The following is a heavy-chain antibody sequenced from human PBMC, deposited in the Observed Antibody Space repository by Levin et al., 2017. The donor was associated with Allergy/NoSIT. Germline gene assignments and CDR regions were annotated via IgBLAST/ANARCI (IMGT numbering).Heavy chain of an antibody. Sequence: GGSLRLSCVGSGFTFSSHSMNWVRQAPGKGLEWVSSISSSSNSIHYGDSVKGRFTISRENAKSSLYLQMNSLRAEDTAIYYCARGTWATVTHSFFDHWGQGILVTVSS. J-gene: IGHJ4*02. CDR3: ARGTWATVTHSFFDH. D-gene: IGHD4-17*01. CDR1: GFTFSSHS. CDR2: ISSSSNSI. V-gene: IGHV3-21*01.